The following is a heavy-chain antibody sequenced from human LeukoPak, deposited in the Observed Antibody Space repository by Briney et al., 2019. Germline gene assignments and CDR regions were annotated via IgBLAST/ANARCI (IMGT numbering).Heavy chain of an antibody. J-gene: IGHJ6*03. CDR3: ARGVVPAAIAPYYYYYYMDV. V-gene: IGHV4-59*11. Sequence: PSETLSLTCTVSGGSISSHHWSWIRQPPGKGLEWIGYIYYSGSTNYNPSLKSRVTISVDTSKNQFSLKLSSVTAADTAVYYCARGVVPAAIAPYYYYYYMDVWGKGTTVTVSS. CDR1: GGSISSHH. CDR2: IYYSGST. D-gene: IGHD2-2*01.